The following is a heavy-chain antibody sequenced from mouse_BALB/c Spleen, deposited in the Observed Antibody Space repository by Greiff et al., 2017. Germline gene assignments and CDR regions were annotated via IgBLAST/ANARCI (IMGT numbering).Heavy chain of an antibody. V-gene: IGHV3-2*02. CDR1: GYSITSDYA. J-gene: IGHJ2*01. CDR2: ISYSGST. CDR3: ARSVSTMITTGFDY. D-gene: IGHD2-4*01. Sequence: ESGPGLVKPSQSLSLTCTVTGYSITSDYAWNWIRQFPGNKLEWMGYISYSGSTSYNPSLKSRISITRDTSKNQFFLQLNSVTTEDTATYYCARSVSTMITTGFDYWGQGTTLTVSS.